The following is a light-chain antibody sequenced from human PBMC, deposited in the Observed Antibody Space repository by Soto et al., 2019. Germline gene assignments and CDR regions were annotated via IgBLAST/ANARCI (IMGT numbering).Light chain of an antibody. V-gene: IGLV1-44*01. CDR2: SNN. CDR3: AAWDDSLNGLV. J-gene: IGLJ3*02. Sequence: QPVLTQPPSASGTPGQRVTISCSGSSSNIGSNTVNWYQQLPGTAPKLLIYSNNERPSGVPDRFSGSKSGTSASLAISGLQSEDEADIYCAAWDDSLNGLVFGGGTKLTVL. CDR1: SSNIGSNT.